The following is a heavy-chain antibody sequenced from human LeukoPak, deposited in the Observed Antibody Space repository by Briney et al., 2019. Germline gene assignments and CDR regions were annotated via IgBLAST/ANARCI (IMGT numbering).Heavy chain of an antibody. V-gene: IGHV3-23*01. D-gene: IGHD1-26*01. CDR2: ITGSGGST. Sequence: PGGSLRLSCAASGFTFSSYAMNWVRQAPGKGLEWVSAITGSGGSTYYADSVKGRFTISRDNSKNTLYLQMNSLRAEDTAVYYCAKAQVGAILHAFDIWGQGTMVIVSS. CDR3: AKAQVGAILHAFDI. CDR1: GFTFSSYA. J-gene: IGHJ3*02.